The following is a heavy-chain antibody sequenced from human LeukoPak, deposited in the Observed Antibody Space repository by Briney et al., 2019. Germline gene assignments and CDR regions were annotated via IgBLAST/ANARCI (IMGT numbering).Heavy chain of an antibody. CDR3: ARGRSGDYLDY. V-gene: IGHV1-69*05. CDR2: IIPIFGTA. CDR1: GGTFSSYA. Sequence: GASVKVSCKASGGTFSSYAISWVRQAPGQGLEWMGGIIPIFGTANYAQKLQGRVTMTTDTSTSTAYMELRSLRSDDTAVYYCARGRSGDYLDYWGQGTLVTVSS. D-gene: IGHD3-3*01. J-gene: IGHJ4*02.